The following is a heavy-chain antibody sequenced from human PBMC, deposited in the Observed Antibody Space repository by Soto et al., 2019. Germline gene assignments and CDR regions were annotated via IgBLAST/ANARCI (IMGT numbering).Heavy chain of an antibody. J-gene: IGHJ5*02. CDR2: IYYTGST. CDR1: GGSISSYH. CDR3: AREGIVVAGYDWFDP. Sequence: QVRLQESGPGLVKPSETLSLTCSVSGGSISSYHWSWIRQSPGKGLEWIGYIYYTGSTNYNPSLKSRVTISVDTSKNQFSLRLTSVTAADTAVYYCAREGIVVAGYDWFDPWGQGTLVTVSS. V-gene: IGHV4-59*01. D-gene: IGHD6-19*01.